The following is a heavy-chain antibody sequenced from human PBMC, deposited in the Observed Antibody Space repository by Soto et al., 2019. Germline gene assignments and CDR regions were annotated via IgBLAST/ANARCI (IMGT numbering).Heavy chain of an antibody. CDR1: GFSLSTSKVG. Sequence: ESGPTLVNPTQTLTLTCTFSGFSLSTSKVGVGWIRQPPGKALEWLGIIYWDDDKRYNPSLNSRLTITKDTSKNQVVLAMTNVDPVDTATYYCVQSRCGGDCLQSYSSHSYYGLDVWGQGTTVTVSS. J-gene: IGHJ6*02. V-gene: IGHV2-5*02. CDR3: VQSRCGGDCLQSYSSHSYYGLDV. D-gene: IGHD2-21*02. CDR2: IYWDDDK.